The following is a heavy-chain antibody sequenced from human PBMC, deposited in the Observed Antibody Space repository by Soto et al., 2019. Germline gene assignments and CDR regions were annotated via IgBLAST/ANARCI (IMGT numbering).Heavy chain of an antibody. CDR2: INHSGST. D-gene: IGHD6-19*01. Sequence: PSETLSLTCAVYGGSFSSYYWSCIRQPPGKGLEWIVEINHSGSTNYNPSLKSRVTISVDTSKNQFSLKLSSVTAADTAVYFCARTGYSSGWYKAAFDIWGQGTMVTVSS. V-gene: IGHV4-34*01. CDR3: ARTGYSSGWYKAAFDI. CDR1: GGSFSSYY. J-gene: IGHJ3*02.